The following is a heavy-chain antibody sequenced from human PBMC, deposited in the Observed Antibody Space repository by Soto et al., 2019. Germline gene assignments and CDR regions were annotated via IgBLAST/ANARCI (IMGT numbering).Heavy chain of an antibody. V-gene: IGHV3-30-3*01. D-gene: IGHD6-13*01. CDR3: AKVSSSWYAGFFDL. Sequence: GGSLRLSCAAPGFTLSCFSFHWVRQGPGKGLEWVAVISYDGSNKYYADSVKGRFTISRDNSKNTLYLQMNSLRAEDTAVYYCAKVSSSWYAGFFDLWGQGTPVTVSS. CDR2: ISYDGSNK. CDR1: GFTLSCFS. J-gene: IGHJ4*02.